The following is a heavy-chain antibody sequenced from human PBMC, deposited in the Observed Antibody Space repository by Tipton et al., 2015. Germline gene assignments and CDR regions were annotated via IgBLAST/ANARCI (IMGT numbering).Heavy chain of an antibody. CDR2: VHPSGIT. CDR3: ARDATGD. D-gene: IGHD1-14*01. Sequence: GLVKPSETLSLKCAVYDGSFSDYYWSWTRQPSGKGLEWIGEVHPSGITNYKSSLKSRVTISVDTSKNQFSLKLTSVTAADTAVYYCARDATGDWGQGTRVTVSS. J-gene: IGHJ4*02. V-gene: IGHV4-34*01. CDR1: DGSFSDYY.